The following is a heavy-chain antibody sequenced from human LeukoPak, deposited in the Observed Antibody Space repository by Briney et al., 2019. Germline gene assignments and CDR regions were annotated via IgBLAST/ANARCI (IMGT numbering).Heavy chain of an antibody. CDR1: GFTYRSHA. V-gene: IGHV3-23*01. D-gene: IGHD7-27*01. J-gene: IGHJ4*02. CDR2: LSGSSGST. Sequence: PGRCLRLSCAASGFTYRSHAMSWVRQPSTKGREGVSALSGSSGSTYYAGSVKDQYSISRDNSKNTLYMQVNSLRAEDTAVYYCAKATKNWGSGKYFDYWGQGTLVTVSS. CDR3: AKATKNWGSGKYFDY.